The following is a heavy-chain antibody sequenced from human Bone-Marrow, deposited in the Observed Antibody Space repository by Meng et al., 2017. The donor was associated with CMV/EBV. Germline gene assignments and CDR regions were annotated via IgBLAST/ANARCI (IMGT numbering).Heavy chain of an antibody. D-gene: IGHD3-9*01. J-gene: IGHJ4*02. CDR3: AKNEQWTIRD. CDR1: GDSVSGNSAT. V-gene: IGHV6-1*01. Sequence: ISGDSVSGNSATWGWIRQSPSRGTEWLGRTYYKSKWYNDYAVSVKSRITISPDTSKNQFSLQLNSVTPEDTAVYYCAKNEQWTIRDWGQGTLVTVSS. CDR2: TYYKSKWYN.